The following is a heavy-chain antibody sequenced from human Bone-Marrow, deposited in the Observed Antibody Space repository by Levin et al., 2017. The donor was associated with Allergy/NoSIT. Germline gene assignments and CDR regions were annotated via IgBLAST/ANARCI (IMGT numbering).Heavy chain of an antibody. CDR1: GGSISSYY. Sequence: PSETLSLTCTVSGGSISSYYWSWIRQPPGKGLEWIGYIYYSGSTNYNPSLKSRVTISVDTSKNQFSLKLSSVTAADTAVYYCARGRRFEPYQWSGYYRSYNYYYMDVWGKGTTVTVSS. V-gene: IGHV4-59*01. CDR2: IYYSGST. J-gene: IGHJ6*03. CDR3: ARGRRFEPYQWSGYYRSYNYYYMDV. D-gene: IGHD3-3*01.